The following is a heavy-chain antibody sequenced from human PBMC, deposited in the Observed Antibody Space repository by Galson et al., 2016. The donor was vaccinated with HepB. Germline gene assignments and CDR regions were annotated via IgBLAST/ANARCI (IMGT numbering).Heavy chain of an antibody. V-gene: IGHV3-23*01. J-gene: IGHJ5*02. CDR1: GFSFRFYA. CDR3: AKENNWFWGPNFGA. Sequence: LRLSCAVSGFSFRFYAMTWVRQAPGKGLKWVAAISGRGDETFYADSVKGRFTISRDNSKNTLYLHMNRLKVDDTAIYYCAKENNWFWGPNFGAWGQGAQVTVS. CDR2: ISGRGDET. D-gene: IGHD1-1*01.